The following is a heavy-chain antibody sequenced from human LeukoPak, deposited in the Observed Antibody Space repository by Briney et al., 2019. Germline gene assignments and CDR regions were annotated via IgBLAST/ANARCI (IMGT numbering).Heavy chain of an antibody. Sequence: GGSLRLSCAASGFTFSSYSMNWVRQAPGKGLEWVSYISSSSRTIYYADSVKGRFTISRDNAKNSLYLQLNSLRAEDTAVYYCARWGTRDSFDIWGQGTMVTVSS. CDR3: ARWGTRDSFDI. CDR2: ISSSSRTI. V-gene: IGHV3-48*01. D-gene: IGHD3-16*01. CDR1: GFTFSSYS. J-gene: IGHJ3*02.